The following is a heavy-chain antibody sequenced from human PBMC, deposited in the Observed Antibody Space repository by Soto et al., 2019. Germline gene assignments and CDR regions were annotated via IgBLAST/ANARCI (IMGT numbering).Heavy chain of an antibody. J-gene: IGHJ4*02. Sequence: GGSLRLSCAASGFTFSSYGMHWVRQAPGKGLEWVAVIWYDGSNKYYADSVKGRFTISRDNSKNTLYLQMNSLRAEDTAVYYCARANYGSGSYYRAIFDYWGQGTLVTVSS. V-gene: IGHV3-33*01. CDR3: ARANYGSGSYYRAIFDY. CDR1: GFTFSSYG. CDR2: IWYDGSNK. D-gene: IGHD3-10*01.